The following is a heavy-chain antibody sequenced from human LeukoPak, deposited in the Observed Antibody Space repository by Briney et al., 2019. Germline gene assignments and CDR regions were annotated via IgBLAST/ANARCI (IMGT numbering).Heavy chain of an antibody. V-gene: IGHV3-23*01. J-gene: IGHJ4*02. CDR3: ARETY. CDR1: GLIFSDYG. Sequence: GGSLRLSCTASGLIFSDYGMSWVRQTPGKGLEWVSGITSGDRTYYADSVKGRFTISKDNSKNTLHLQMNSLRAEDTAIYYCARETYWGQGTLVTVSS. CDR2: ITSGDRT.